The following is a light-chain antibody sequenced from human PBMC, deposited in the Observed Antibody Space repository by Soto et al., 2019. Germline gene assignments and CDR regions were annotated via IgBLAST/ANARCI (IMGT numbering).Light chain of an antibody. CDR3: QQYSSSPRT. CDR2: ATS. CDR1: QSVVSTY. V-gene: IGKV3-20*01. Sequence: EIVLTQSPGTLSLSPGERATLYCRASQSVVSTYLGWYQQKPGLAPRLLIYATSSRASGIPDRFSGSGSGTDFSLTISSLEPEDFAVYYCQQYSSSPRTVGQGTRLEIK. J-gene: IGKJ5*01.